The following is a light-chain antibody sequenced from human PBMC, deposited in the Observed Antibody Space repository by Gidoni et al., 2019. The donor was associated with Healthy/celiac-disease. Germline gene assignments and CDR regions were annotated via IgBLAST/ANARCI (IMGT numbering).Light chain of an antibody. CDR3: QSADSSGGV. CDR1: ALQKQY. V-gene: IGLV3-25*03. J-gene: IGLJ3*02. CDR2: KDS. Sequence: SYELPPPPSVSVSPGQTARLTCPGDALQKQYAYWYQQKPGKAPVLVIYKDSERPSGIPERFSGSSSGTTVTLTISGVQAEDEADYYCQSADSSGGVFGGGTKLTVL.